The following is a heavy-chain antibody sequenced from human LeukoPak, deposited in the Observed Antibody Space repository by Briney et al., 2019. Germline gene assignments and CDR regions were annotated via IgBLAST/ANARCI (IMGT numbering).Heavy chain of an antibody. D-gene: IGHD5-12*01. Sequence: GGSLRLSCAASGFTFSSYGMHWVRQAPGKGLEWVAVISYDGSNKYYADFVKGRFTISRDNSKNTLSLQMNGLIPEDTAVYYCAKSVASDAYWGQGTLVTVSS. V-gene: IGHV3-30*18. J-gene: IGHJ4*02. CDR3: AKSVASDAY. CDR2: ISYDGSNK. CDR1: GFTFSSYG.